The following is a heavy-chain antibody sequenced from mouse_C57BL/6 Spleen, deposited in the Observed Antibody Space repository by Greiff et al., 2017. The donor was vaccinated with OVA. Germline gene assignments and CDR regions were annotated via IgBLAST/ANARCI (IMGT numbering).Heavy chain of an antibody. CDR1: GYAFGSSW. V-gene: IGHV1-82*01. Sequence: QVQLQQSGPELVKPGASVKISCKASGYAFGSSWMNWVKQRPGKGLEWIGRIYPGDGDTNYNGKFKGKATLTADKSSSTAYMQLSSLTSEDSAVYFCARRGDYFDYWGQGTTLTVSS. J-gene: IGHJ2*01. CDR3: ARRGDYFDY. CDR2: IYPGDGDT.